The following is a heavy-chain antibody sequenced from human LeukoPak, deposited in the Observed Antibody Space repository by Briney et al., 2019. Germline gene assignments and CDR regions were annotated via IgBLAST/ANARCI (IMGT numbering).Heavy chain of an antibody. Sequence: GGSLRLSCAASGFTFSSYSMNWVRQAPGKGLEWVSSISSSSSYIYYADSVKGRFTISRDNAKNSLYLQMNSLRAEGTAVYYCARDMIVVVMGDAFDIWGQGTMVTVSS. CDR3: ARDMIVVVMGDAFDI. CDR2: ISSSSSYI. V-gene: IGHV3-21*01. J-gene: IGHJ3*02. CDR1: GFTFSSYS. D-gene: IGHD3-22*01.